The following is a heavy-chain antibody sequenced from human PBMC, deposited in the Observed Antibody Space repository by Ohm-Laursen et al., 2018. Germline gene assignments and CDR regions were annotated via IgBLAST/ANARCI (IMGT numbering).Heavy chain of an antibody. Sequence: SLRLSCAASGFTFSSYAMSWVRQAPGKGLEWVSLIYDGGSTHYADSVKGRFTISRDTSKNTLYLQMNSLRVEDTAVYYCAREIPHYNRVYHFDLWGRGTLVSVSS. CDR3: AREIPHYNRVYHFDL. D-gene: IGHD1-14*01. CDR2: IYDGGST. V-gene: IGHV3-23*03. J-gene: IGHJ2*01. CDR1: GFTFSSYA.